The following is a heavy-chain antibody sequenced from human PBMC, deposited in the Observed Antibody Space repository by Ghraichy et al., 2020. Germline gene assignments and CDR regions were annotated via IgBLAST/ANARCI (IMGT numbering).Heavy chain of an antibody. CDR1: GGSISSYY. J-gene: IGHJ5*02. D-gene: IGHD3-22*01. V-gene: IGHV4-59*01. CDR2: IYYSGST. Sequence: SLTCTVSGGSISSYYWSWIRQPPGKGLEWIGYIYYSGSTNYNPSLKSRVTISVDTSKNQFSLKLSSVTAADTAVYYCAREAYDSSGYYSAGFDPWGQGTLVTVSS. CDR3: AREAYDSSGYYSAGFDP.